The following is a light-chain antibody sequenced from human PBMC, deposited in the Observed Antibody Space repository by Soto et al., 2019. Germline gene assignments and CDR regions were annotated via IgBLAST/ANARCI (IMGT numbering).Light chain of an antibody. J-gene: IGKJ4*01. Sequence: EIVLTQSPGTLSLSPGERATLSCRASQSVSSSYLAWYQQKPGQAPRLLIYGASSRATGIPDRFSGSGSGTDFTFTISRLEPEDFAVYYCQQYGSSPRLTFGGGTKV. CDR3: QQYGSSPRLT. V-gene: IGKV3-20*01. CDR2: GAS. CDR1: QSVSSSY.